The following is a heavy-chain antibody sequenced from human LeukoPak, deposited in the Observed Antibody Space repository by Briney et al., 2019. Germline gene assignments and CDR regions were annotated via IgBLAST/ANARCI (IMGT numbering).Heavy chain of an antibody. Sequence: GGSLRLSCAPSGFMFNDYALHWVRQAPGKGLEWVSSISWNSGIMYYVDSVKGRFTISRDNAKNSLSLQMNSLKPEDTALYYCAKGPGLGAGKRYLDLWGRGTLVIVSS. D-gene: IGHD6-13*01. CDR2: ISWNSGIM. V-gene: IGHV3-9*01. J-gene: IGHJ2*01. CDR1: GFMFNDYA. CDR3: AKGPGLGAGKRYLDL.